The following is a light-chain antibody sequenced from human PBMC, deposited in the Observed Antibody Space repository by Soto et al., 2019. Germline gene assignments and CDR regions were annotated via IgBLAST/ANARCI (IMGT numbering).Light chain of an antibody. CDR2: DAS. Sequence: EIVLTQSPATLSLSPGERATLSCRASQSVSSYLAWYQQKPGQAPRLLIYDASNRATGIPARFSGSGSVTDFTLTISSLEPEEFAVYYCQQRSNWPPYTFGQGTKLEIK. CDR3: QQRSNWPPYT. CDR1: QSVSSY. J-gene: IGKJ2*01. V-gene: IGKV3-11*01.